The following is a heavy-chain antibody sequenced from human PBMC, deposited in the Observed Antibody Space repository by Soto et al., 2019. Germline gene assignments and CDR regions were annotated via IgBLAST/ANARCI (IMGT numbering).Heavy chain of an antibody. Sequence: GASVKVSFKASGYTIPGYYMHWVRPAPGQGLEWMGWINPNSGGTNYAQKFQGRVTMTRDTSISTAYMELRRLRSEDTAVYYCASIGMNYWGQGTRVTVSS. CDR2: INPNSGGT. J-gene: IGHJ4*02. D-gene: IGHD1-26*01. V-gene: IGHV1-2*02. CDR3: ASIGMNY. CDR1: GYTIPGYY.